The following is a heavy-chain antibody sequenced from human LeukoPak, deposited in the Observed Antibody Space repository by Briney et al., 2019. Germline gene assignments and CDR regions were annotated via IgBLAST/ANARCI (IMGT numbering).Heavy chain of an antibody. V-gene: IGHV1-8*01. J-gene: IGHJ4*02. CDR1: GYTFTSYD. D-gene: IGHD3-16*01. CDR3: ASSLITIYGPGDY. Sequence: GASVKVSCKASGYTFTSYDINWVRQATGQGLEWMRWMNPNSGNTGYAQKFQGRVTMTRNTSISTAYMELSSLRSEDTAVYYCASSLITIYGPGDYWGQGTLVTVSS. CDR2: MNPNSGNT.